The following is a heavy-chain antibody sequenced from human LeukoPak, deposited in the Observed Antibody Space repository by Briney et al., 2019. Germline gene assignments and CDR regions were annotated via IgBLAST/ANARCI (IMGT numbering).Heavy chain of an antibody. Sequence: GASVKVSCKASGYTFTSYGISWVRQAPGQGLEWMGWISAYNGNTNYAQKLQGRVTMTTDTSTSTAYMELRSLGSDDTAVYYCARARRWLPQQDNDYWGQGTLVTVSS. D-gene: IGHD5-12*01. CDR3: ARARRWLPQQDNDY. CDR2: ISAYNGNT. V-gene: IGHV1-18*01. J-gene: IGHJ4*02. CDR1: GYTFTSYG.